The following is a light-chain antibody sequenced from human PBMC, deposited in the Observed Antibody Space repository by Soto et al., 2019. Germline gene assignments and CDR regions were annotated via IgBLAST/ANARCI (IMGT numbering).Light chain of an antibody. Sequence: QSVLTQPPSLSGAPGQRVTISCTGSSTNIAAGYDVHWYQQLPGTAPKLLIYDNNNRPSGVPDRFSGSKSGTPASLAITGLLAEDEADYYCQSYDSSLSSLVFGGGTKVTVL. CDR3: QSYDSSLSSLV. V-gene: IGLV1-40*01. CDR2: DNN. CDR1: STNIAAGYD. J-gene: IGLJ2*01.